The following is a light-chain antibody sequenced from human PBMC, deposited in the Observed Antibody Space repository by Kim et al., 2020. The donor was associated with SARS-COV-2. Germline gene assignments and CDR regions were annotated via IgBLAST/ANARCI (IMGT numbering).Light chain of an antibody. V-gene: IGLV7-46*01. J-gene: IGLJ2*01. CDR2: DTG. Sequence: PEVTVTLTCDSSTGAVTSGHFPYWFQQKPGQAPRTLIYDTGNRHSWTPARFSGSLLGGKAALTLSAAQAEDEADYYCLLSYSDSRVFGGGTQLTVL. CDR3: LLSYSDSRV. CDR1: TGAVTSGHF.